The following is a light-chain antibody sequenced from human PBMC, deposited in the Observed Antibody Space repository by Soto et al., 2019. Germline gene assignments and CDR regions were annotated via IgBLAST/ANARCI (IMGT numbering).Light chain of an antibody. CDR3: LQDYGDSWT. CDR2: AAS. Sequence: IQMTQSPSTLSASVGDRVTITCRASRDVGSDVSWYQQKPGQAPKLLIYAASNLYTGVPSRFSGSRSGTEFTLTISSLQPEDFASYYCLQDYGDSWTFGQGTKVDIK. CDR1: RDVGSD. J-gene: IGKJ1*01. V-gene: IGKV1-6*01.